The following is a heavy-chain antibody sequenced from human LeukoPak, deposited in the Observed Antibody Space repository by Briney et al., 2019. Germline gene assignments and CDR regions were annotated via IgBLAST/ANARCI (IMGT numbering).Heavy chain of an antibody. CDR2: IVWDNDE. J-gene: IGHJ4*02. CDR1: GFSRPTSGMC. V-gene: IGHV2-70*11. D-gene: IGHD3-22*01. CDR3: ARVVRGPRDSSGNYYYFDY. Sequence: PTLANPTQTLTLTCTFSGFSRPTSGMCVSWIRQPPGKALEWLARIVWDNDEYYSTYLKTRLTTSKDTSKSQVDLTMTNMDPVDTATYDWARVVRGPRDSSGNYYYFDYWGQGTLVTVSS.